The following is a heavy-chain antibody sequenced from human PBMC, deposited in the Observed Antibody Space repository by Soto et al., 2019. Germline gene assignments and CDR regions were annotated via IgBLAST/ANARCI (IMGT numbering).Heavy chain of an antibody. CDR2: IYYSGST. D-gene: IGHD6-6*01. CDR1: GGSISSGDYY. V-gene: IGHV4-30-4*01. J-gene: IGHJ4*02. Sequence: SETLSLTCTVSGGSISSGDYYWSWIRQPPGKGLEWIGYIYYSGSTYYNPSLKSRVTISVDTSKNQFSLKLSSVTAADTAVYYCVGSRSSSSRPCYFEYWGEGTLVTVCS. CDR3: VGSRSSSSRPCYFEY.